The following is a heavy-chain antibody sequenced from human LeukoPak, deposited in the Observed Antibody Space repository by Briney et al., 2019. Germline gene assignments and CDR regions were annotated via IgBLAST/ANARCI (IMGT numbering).Heavy chain of an antibody. V-gene: IGHV3-7*01. CDR1: GFPFSRYW. CDR3: ARAREEAIYYYYYYMDV. J-gene: IGHJ6*03. CDR2: IQQAGDEK. Sequence: GGSLRLSCEASGFPFSRYWMSWVRQAPGKGLEWVANIQQAGDEKYYVDSVEGRFTISRDNARSSLYLQMNSLRAEDTAIYFCARAREEAIYYYYYYMDVWGKGTTVTVSS. D-gene: IGHD3-10*01.